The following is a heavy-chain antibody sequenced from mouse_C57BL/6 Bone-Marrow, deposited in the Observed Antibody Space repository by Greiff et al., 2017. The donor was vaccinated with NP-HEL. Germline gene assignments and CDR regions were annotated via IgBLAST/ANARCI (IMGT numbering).Heavy chain of an antibody. Sequence: EVKLMESGGGLVQPGGSMKLSCVASGFTFSNYWMNWVRQSPEKGLEWVAQIRLKSDNYATHYAESVKGRFTISRDDSKSSVYLQIDNLRAEDSGIYYCTIREGAYWGQGTTLTVSS. CDR2: IRLKSDNYAT. V-gene: IGHV6-3*01. CDR3: TIREGAY. CDR1: GFTFSNYW. J-gene: IGHJ2*01.